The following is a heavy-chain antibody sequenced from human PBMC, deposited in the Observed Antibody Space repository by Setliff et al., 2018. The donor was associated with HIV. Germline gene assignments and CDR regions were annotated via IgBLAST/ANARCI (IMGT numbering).Heavy chain of an antibody. CDR2: NSPYNGNT. Sequence: ASVKVSCKASGYTFNSYGISWVRQAPGQGLEWMGWNSPYNGNTKFGQKLQGRVTMTTDTSTSTAYMELRSLRSDDTAVYYCARVGGPYYDLLTGYYGAVDYWGQGTLVTVSS. V-gene: IGHV1-18*01. J-gene: IGHJ4*02. D-gene: IGHD3-9*01. CDR1: GYTFNSYG. CDR3: ARVGGPYYDLLTGYYGAVDY.